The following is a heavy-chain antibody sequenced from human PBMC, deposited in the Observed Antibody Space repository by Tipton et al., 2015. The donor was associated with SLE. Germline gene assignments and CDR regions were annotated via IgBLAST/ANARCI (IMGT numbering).Heavy chain of an antibody. D-gene: IGHD2-8*02. CDR1: GGSISSGGYY. V-gene: IGHV4-31*03. J-gene: IGHJ4*02. CDR3: TRAPEHCTGGDCLSPFDY. Sequence: TLSLTCTVSGGSISSGGYYWSWIRQSPGKGLEWIGYISYSGSTNYNSSLKSRLTISVDTSKNQFSLKLSSVTAADTAVYYCTRAPEHCTGGDCLSPFDYWGQGTLVTVSS. CDR2: ISYSGST.